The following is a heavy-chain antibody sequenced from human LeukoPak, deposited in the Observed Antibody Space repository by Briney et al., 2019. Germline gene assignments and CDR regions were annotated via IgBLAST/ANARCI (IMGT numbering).Heavy chain of an antibody. D-gene: IGHD3-10*01. CDR3: ARDTSGTYSPFDY. V-gene: IGHV1-18*01. CDR2: ISASNDNT. J-gene: IGHJ4*02. CDR1: GYTFTSYG. Sequence: ASVKVSCKASGYTFTSYGLSWVRQAPGRGLEWMGWISASNDNTHYAQKLQGRVTMTTDTSTSTAYMELKSLTSDDTAVYYCARDTSGTYSPFDYWGQGTLVTVSS.